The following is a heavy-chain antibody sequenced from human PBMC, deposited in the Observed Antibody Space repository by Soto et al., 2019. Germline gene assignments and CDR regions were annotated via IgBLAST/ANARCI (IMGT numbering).Heavy chain of an antibody. D-gene: IGHD3-16*02. V-gene: IGHV4-31*03. CDR1: GGSISSGGYY. Sequence: SETLSLTCTVSGGSISSGGYYWTWIRQHPGKGLEWIGYIYYSGSTYYSPSLKSRVTISVDTSKNQFSLNLSSVTAADTAVYYCAKLSYRANYFDYWGQGTLVTVSS. CDR2: IYYSGST. CDR3: AKLSYRANYFDY. J-gene: IGHJ4*02.